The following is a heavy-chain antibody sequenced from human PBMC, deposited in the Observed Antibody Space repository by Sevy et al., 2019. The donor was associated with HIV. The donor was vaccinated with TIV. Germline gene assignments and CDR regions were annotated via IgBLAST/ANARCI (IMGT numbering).Heavy chain of an antibody. Sequence: ASVKVSCKASGYTFTSYGITWVRQAPGQGLEWMGWISALNGDTNYAQRLQGRVTMTTDTSTSPAYMELRSLRSDDTAVYYCARAYCSGGRCYSLAYWGQGTLVTVSS. CDR3: ARAYCSGGRCYSLAY. J-gene: IGHJ4*02. V-gene: IGHV1-18*01. CDR2: ISALNGDT. CDR1: GYTFTSYG. D-gene: IGHD2-15*01.